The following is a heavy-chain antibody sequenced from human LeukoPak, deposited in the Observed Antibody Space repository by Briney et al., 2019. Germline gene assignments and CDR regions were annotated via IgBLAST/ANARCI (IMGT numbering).Heavy chain of an antibody. D-gene: IGHD6-13*01. J-gene: IGHJ5*02. Sequence: GGSLRLSCAASGFTFSSYSMTWVRQAPGKGLEWVSSISSSSSYIYYADSVKGRFTISRDNSKNTLYLQMNSLRAEDTAVYYCAKAAAGTGGWFDPWGQGTLVTVSS. V-gene: IGHV3-21*04. CDR2: ISSSSSYI. CDR1: GFTFSSYS. CDR3: AKAAAGTGGWFDP.